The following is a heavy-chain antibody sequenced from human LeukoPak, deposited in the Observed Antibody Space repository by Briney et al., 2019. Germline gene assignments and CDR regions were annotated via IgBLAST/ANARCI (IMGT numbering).Heavy chain of an antibody. CDR3: VRGALPGDNWYFDL. Sequence: GGSLRLSCATSGFPFSAYDMHWVRQAPGKGLEWVSAFGSAGDTYYPGAVKGRFTISRDYAKHSLFLQMNNLIAGDTAVYFCVRGALPGDNWYFDLWGRGTLVTVSS. CDR2: FGSAGDT. CDR1: GFPFSAYD. J-gene: IGHJ2*01. V-gene: IGHV3-13*01.